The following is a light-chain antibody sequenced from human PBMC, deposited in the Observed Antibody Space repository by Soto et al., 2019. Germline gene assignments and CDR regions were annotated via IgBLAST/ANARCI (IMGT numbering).Light chain of an antibody. V-gene: IGLV1-44*01. CDR3: AAWDDSLNGVV. Sequence: QPVLTQPPSASATPGQRVTISCSGTSSNIGTNAVNWYQQLPGTAPKLLIYSSNQRPSGVPDRFSVSKSGTSASLAISDLQSEDEADYYCAAWDDSLNGVVFGGGTKVT. CDR1: SSNIGTNA. CDR2: SSN. J-gene: IGLJ2*01.